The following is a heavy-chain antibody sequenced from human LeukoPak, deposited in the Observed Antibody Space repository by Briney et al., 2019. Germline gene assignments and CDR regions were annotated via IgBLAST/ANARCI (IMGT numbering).Heavy chain of an antibody. CDR2: MNPNSGNT. CDR1: GYTFTSYD. V-gene: IGHV1-8*03. Sequence: ASVKVSCKASGYTFTSYDINWVRQATGQGLEWMGWMNPNSGNTGYAQKFQGRVTITRDTSNSTAYMELSSLTSEDTAVYYCARMDHHGGRDNWFDPWGQGTLATVSS. D-gene: IGHD2-15*01. J-gene: IGHJ5*02. CDR3: ARMDHHGGRDNWFDP.